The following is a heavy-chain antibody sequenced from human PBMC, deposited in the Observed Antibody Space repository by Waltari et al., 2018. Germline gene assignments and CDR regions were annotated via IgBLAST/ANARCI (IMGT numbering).Heavy chain of an antibody. D-gene: IGHD1-26*01. CDR2: NYYSGSH. V-gene: IGHV4-31*03. CDR3: ARLGGSYGASWQTNDNYYYYGMDV. Sequence: QVQLQESGPGLVKPSQTLSLTCTVSGGSISSGGYSWSWIRQHPGKGLEWFGYNYYSGSHYYNPYLKSRVTISVDTAKNQCSLQLSSVTAADTAVYYCARLGGSYGASWQTNDNYYYYGMDVWGQGTTVTVSS. CDR1: GGSISSGGYS. J-gene: IGHJ6*02.